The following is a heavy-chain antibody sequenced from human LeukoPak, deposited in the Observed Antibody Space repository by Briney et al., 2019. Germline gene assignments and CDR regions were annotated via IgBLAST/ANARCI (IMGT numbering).Heavy chain of an antibody. D-gene: IGHD2-2*01. V-gene: IGHV3-23*01. Sequence: GGSLRLSCEASGFTFSSYAMSWVRQAPGKGLEWVSAISGSGGSTYYADSVKGRFTISRDNSKNTLYLQMNSLRTEDTAVYYCAKALVIVVVPAAFDYWGQGTLVTVSS. J-gene: IGHJ4*02. CDR1: GFTFSSYA. CDR2: ISGSGGST. CDR3: AKALVIVVVPAAFDY.